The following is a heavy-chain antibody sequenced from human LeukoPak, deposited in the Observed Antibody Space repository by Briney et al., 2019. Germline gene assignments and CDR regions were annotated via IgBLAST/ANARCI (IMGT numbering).Heavy chain of an antibody. Sequence: GGSLRLSCAASGFTFSSYSMNWVRQVPGKGLEWVSSISGSGSYIYYADSVKGRFTISRDNAKNSLYLQMNSLRAEDTAVYYCASRSSSSWYYYYYYMDVWGKGTTVTVSS. J-gene: IGHJ6*03. CDR2: ISGSGSYI. D-gene: IGHD6-13*01. V-gene: IGHV3-21*01. CDR1: GFTFSSYS. CDR3: ASRSSSSWYYYYYYMDV.